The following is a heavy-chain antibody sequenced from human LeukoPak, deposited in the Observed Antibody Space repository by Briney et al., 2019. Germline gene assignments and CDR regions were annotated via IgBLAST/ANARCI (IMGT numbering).Heavy chain of an antibody. CDR2: IFYSGST. CDR3: ARYYSDLGYFDL. J-gene: IGHJ2*01. V-gene: IGHV4-39*01. Sequence: PSETLSLTCTISGGSISSSAYHWGWIRQPPGKGLEWIVSIFYSGSTYYNPSLKSRVTISVDTSKNQFSLKLSSVTAADTAVYYCARYYSDLGYFDLWGRGTLVTVSS. CDR1: GGSISSSAYH. D-gene: IGHD4-11*01.